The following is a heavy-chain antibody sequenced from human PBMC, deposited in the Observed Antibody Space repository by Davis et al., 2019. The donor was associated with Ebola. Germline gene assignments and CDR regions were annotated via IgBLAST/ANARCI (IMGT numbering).Heavy chain of an antibody. CDR2: IIPIFDTP. CDR1: GGSFSSHP. D-gene: IGHD3-9*01. J-gene: IGHJ4*02. Sequence: SVKVTCKTSGGSFSSHPISWVRQAPRQGLEWMGGIIPIFDTPHYAQKFQGRITITADASTSKAYRELSSLRSEDTATYFCARDFDGGNYYFDYWGPGTPVTVSS. CDR3: ARDFDGGNYYFDY. V-gene: IGHV1-69*13.